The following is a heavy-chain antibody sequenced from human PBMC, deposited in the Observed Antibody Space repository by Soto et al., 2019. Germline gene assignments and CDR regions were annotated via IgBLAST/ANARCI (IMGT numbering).Heavy chain of an antibody. CDR3: ARVVPAGIRPYYYYMDV. D-gene: IGHD2-2*01. Sequence: SETLSLTCTVSGGSISSYYWSWIRQPPGKGLEWIGYIYYSGSTNYNPSLKSRVTITVDTSKNQFSLKLSSVTAADTAVYYCARVVPAGIRPYYYYMDVWGKGTTVTVSS. V-gene: IGHV4-59*01. CDR1: GGSISSYY. CDR2: IYYSGST. J-gene: IGHJ6*03.